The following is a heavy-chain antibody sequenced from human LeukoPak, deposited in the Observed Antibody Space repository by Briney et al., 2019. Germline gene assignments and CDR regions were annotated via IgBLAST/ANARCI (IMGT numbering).Heavy chain of an antibody. Sequence: PSETLSLTCTVSGGSISSYYWSCIRQPAGKGLEWIGRIYSSGRTNHNPSLKSRVTMSADTSKNQFSLKLSSVSAADTAVYHCARDSDTVMALNWFDPWGQGMLVTVSS. CDR2: IYSSGRT. J-gene: IGHJ5*02. CDR1: GGSISSYY. D-gene: IGHD5-18*01. CDR3: ARDSDTVMALNWFDP. V-gene: IGHV4-4*07.